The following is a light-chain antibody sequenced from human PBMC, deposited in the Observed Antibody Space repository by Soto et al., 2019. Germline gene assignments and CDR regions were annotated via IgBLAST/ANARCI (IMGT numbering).Light chain of an antibody. Sequence: VLTQPRSVSGSPGQSVTISCTGTSSPVGGYHYVSWYQQFPGKAPKLMIYAVSQRPSGVPARFSGSESGNTASLTISGLQAEDEADYYCCSYAGRYTYVFGTGTKVTVL. V-gene: IGLV2-11*01. CDR1: SSPVGGYHY. CDR3: CSYAGRYTYV. CDR2: AVS. J-gene: IGLJ1*01.